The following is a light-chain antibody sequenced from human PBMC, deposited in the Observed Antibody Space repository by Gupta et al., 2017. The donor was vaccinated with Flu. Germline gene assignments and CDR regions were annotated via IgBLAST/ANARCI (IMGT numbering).Light chain of an antibody. Sequence: QSVLPQPPSVSGAPGQRVTFPCTGGSSTIGAGQDVHWYQHLPGTAPKLLIYDYTYRASGVPDRFSGSKSATSATLAITGLQADDEAYYYCQSYDTRLSGYVFGSGTKVTVL. CDR3: QSYDTRLSGYV. V-gene: IGLV1-40*01. J-gene: IGLJ1*01. CDR2: DYT. CDR1: SSTIGAGQD.